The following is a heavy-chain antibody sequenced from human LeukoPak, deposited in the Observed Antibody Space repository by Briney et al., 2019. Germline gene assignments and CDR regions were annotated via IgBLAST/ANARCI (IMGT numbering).Heavy chain of an antibody. CDR2: ISGSGGST. CDR3: AKDRGPYSSSWYFYFDY. CDR1: GFTFSSYA. V-gene: IGHV3-23*01. J-gene: IGHJ4*02. D-gene: IGHD6-13*01. Sequence: TGGSLRLSCAASGFTFSSYAMSWVRQAPGKGLEWVSAISGSGGSTYYADSVKGRFTISRDNSKNTLYLQMNSLRAEDTAVYYCAKDRGPYSSSWYFYFDYWGQGTLVTVSS.